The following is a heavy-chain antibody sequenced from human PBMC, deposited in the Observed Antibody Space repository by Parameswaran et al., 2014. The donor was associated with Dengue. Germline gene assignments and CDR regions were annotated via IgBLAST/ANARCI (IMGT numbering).Heavy chain of an antibody. Sequence: IRQPPGKGLEWVSNIDEKGGGIFYGASAKGRFTISRDNAKNLLDLQMHNLRVDDTAVYYCVRGGWWLDVWGQGTLVTVSS. J-gene: IGHJ4*02. CDR2: IDEKGGGI. D-gene: IGHD2-8*02. CDR3: VRGGWWLDV. V-gene: IGHV3-11*04.